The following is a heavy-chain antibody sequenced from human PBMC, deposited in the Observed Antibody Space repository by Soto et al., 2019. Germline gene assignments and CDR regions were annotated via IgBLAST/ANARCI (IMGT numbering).Heavy chain of an antibody. V-gene: IGHV1-2*04. CDR1: GYTFTGYY. D-gene: IGHD3-16*02. CDR3: ARDGSRPSILRLHLGELSLYPDAFDI. CDR2: INPNSGGT. Sequence: ASVKVSCKASGYTFTGYYMHWVQQAPGQGLEWMGWINPNSGGTNYAQKFQGWVTMTRDTSISTAYMELSRLRSDDTAVYYCARDGSRPSILRLHLGELSLYPDAFDIWGQGTMVTVSS. J-gene: IGHJ3*02.